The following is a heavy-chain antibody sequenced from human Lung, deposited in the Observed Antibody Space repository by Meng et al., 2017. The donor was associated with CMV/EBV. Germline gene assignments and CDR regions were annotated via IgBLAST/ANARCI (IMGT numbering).Heavy chain of an antibody. CDR3: ARDYYSAGAPTGGLDV. J-gene: IGHJ6*02. Sequence: ASVKVSCKASGYTFTTYDINWVRQAPGQGLEWMGWINPKNGVTHYEEKFQGRVMMTRATSNSTAYMELSSLRSDDTAVYYCARDYYSAGAPTGGLDVWGPGTTVTVSS. V-gene: IGHV1-2*02. CDR2: INPKNGVT. D-gene: IGHD3-10*01. CDR1: GYTFTTYD.